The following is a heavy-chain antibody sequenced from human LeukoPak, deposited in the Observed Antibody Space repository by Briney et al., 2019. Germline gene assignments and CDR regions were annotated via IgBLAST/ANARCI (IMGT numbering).Heavy chain of an antibody. V-gene: IGHV4-34*01. Sequence: SETLSLTCAVYGGSFSGYYWSWIRQPPGKGLEWIGEINHSGSTNYNPSLKSRVTISVDTSKNQFSLKLSSVTAADTAVYYCARGAARPTPFDYWGQGTLVTVSS. D-gene: IGHD6-6*01. CDR2: INHSGST. J-gene: IGHJ4*02. CDR3: ARGAARPTPFDY. CDR1: GGSFSGYY.